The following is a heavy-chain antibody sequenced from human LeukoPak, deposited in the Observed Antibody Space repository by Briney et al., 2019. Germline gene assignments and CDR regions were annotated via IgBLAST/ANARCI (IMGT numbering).Heavy chain of an antibody. Sequence: GGSLRLSCAASGFTFSSYWMHWVRQAPGKGLVWVSRINSDGSSTSYADSVKGRFTISRDNAKNTLHLQMNSLRAEDTAVYYCARASYGLGHWDFDYWGQGTLVTVSS. D-gene: IGHD3-16*01. V-gene: IGHV3-74*01. CDR2: INSDGSST. CDR1: GFTFSSYW. CDR3: ARASYGLGHWDFDY. J-gene: IGHJ4*02.